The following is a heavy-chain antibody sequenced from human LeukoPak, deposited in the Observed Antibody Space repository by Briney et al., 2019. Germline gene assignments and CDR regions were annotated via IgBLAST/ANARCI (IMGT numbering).Heavy chain of an antibody. J-gene: IGHJ4*02. V-gene: IGHV6-1*01. CDR3: ARETSFRYYDFWSGWDY. Sequence: SQTLSLTCAISGDIVSSNSAAWNWIRQSPSRGLEWLGRTFYRSKWYNDYAVSVKSRITINPDTSKNQLSLQLNSVTPEDTAVYYCARETSFRYYDFWSGWDYWGQGTLVTVSS. CDR2: TFYRSKWYN. D-gene: IGHD3-3*01. CDR1: GDIVSSNSAA.